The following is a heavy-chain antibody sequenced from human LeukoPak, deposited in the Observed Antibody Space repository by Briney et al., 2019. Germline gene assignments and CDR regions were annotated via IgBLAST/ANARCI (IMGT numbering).Heavy chain of an antibody. V-gene: IGHV3-9*01. CDR2: ISWNSGSI. D-gene: IGHD6-19*01. J-gene: IGHJ4*02. CDR3: AKAASLYSSGWYFDY. CDR1: GFTFDDHA. Sequence: PGGSLRLSCAASGFTFDDHAMHWVRQAPGKGLEWVSGISWNSGSIGYADSVKGRFTISRDNAKNSLYLQMNSLRAEDTALYYCAKAASLYSSGWYFDYWGQGTLVTVSS.